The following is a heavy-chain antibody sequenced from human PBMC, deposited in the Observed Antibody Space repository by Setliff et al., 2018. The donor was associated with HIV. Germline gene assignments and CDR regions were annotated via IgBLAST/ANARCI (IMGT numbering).Heavy chain of an antibody. CDR1: GDSITSNSYY. CDR3: ARGPRVSAAVVETPSAY. Sequence: SETLSLTCTVSGDSITSNSYYWGWIRQSPGKGLEWIGTMHHSGSTYYNPSLKSRVAIFIDTSKNQFSLRLSSVTAADTALYYCARGPRVSAAVVETPSAYWGQGTRVTVSS. J-gene: IGHJ4*02. D-gene: IGHD6-19*01. V-gene: IGHV4-39*01. CDR2: MHHSGST.